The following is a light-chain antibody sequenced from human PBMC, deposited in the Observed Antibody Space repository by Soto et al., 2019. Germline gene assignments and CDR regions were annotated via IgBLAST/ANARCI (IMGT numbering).Light chain of an antibody. Sequence: DIQMTQSPSSLSASVGDRVTITCRASQSISNYLSWYQQIPGKAPKLLIYAASTLRSGVSSRFSGSGSGTDFDLIISSLQPEEFATYYCQQSYSTPWTFGQGTKVEIK. V-gene: IGKV1-39*01. CDR3: QQSYSTPWT. CDR1: QSISNY. CDR2: AAS. J-gene: IGKJ1*01.